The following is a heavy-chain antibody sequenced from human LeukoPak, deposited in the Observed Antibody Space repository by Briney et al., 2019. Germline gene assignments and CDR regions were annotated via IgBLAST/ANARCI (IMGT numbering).Heavy chain of an antibody. CDR2: INAGNGNT. CDR1: GYSFTTYA. J-gene: IGHJ4*02. D-gene: IGHD6-13*01. Sequence: ASVKVSFKASGYSFTTYAMHWVRQAPGKRLEWMGWINAGNGNTKYSQDFQGRVTITRDTSASIAYMELSSLRSEDMAVYYCARDPINIATAGNGFDYWGQGTLVTVSS. CDR3: ARDPINIATAGNGFDY. V-gene: IGHV1-3*03.